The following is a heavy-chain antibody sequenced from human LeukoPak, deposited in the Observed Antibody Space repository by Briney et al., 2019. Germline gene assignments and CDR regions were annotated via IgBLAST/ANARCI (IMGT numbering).Heavy chain of an antibody. CDR3: ARAGGGYSYGDIDY. CDR1: GGSISSSSYY. J-gene: IGHJ4*02. CDR2: IYYSGST. Sequence: PSETLSLTCTVSGGSISSSSYYWGWIRQPPGKGLEWIGSIYYSGSTYYNPSLKSRVAISVDTSKNQSSLKLSSVTAADTAVYYCARAGGGYSYGDIDYWGQGTLVTVSS. D-gene: IGHD5-18*01. V-gene: IGHV4-39*01.